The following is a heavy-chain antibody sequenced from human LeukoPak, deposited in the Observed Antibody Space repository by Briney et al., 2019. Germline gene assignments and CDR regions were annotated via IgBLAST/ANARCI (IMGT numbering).Heavy chain of an antibody. CDR1: GGSFSGYY. J-gene: IGHJ4*02. V-gene: IGHV4-34*01. CDR2: INHSGST. D-gene: IGHD1-26*01. Sequence: ASETLSLTCGVYGGSFSGYYWSWIRQPPGKGLEWIGEINHSGSTNYNPSLKSQVSMSIYTSEIHFSLKPSSVTSAGTAVNYRGGLQDGAIDYWGQGTLVTVSS. CDR3: GGLQDGAIDY.